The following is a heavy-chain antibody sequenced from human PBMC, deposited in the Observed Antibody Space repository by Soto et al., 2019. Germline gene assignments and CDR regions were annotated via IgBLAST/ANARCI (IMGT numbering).Heavy chain of an antibody. CDR3: AGGIFVEDAFDI. CDR2: IDPSGGTT. D-gene: IGHD2-21*01. Sequence: QVQLVQSGAELKKPGASVRVSCKAAGYTFTSYYMHWVRQAPGQGLEWMGIIDPSGGTTIYAQKFQGRVTLTRDTSTSTAYMELSSLRSEDTAVYYGAGGIFVEDAFDIWGQGTMVTVSS. V-gene: IGHV1-46*01. CDR1: GYTFTSYY. J-gene: IGHJ3*02.